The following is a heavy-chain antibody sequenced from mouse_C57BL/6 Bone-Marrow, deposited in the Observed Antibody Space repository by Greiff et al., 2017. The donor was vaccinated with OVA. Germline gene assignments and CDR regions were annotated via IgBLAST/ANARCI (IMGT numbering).Heavy chain of an antibody. D-gene: IGHD2-3*01. CDR1: GYTFTSYG. J-gene: IGHJ3*01. CDR3: ASIYDGYHSAWFAY. V-gene: IGHV1-81*01. CDR2: IYPRSGNT. Sequence: QVHVKQSGAELARPGASVKLSCKASGYTFTSYGISWVKQRTGQGLEWIGEIYPRSGNTYYNEKFKGKATLTAAKSSSTAYMELRSLTSEYSAVYFCASIYDGYHSAWFAYWGQGTLVTVSA.